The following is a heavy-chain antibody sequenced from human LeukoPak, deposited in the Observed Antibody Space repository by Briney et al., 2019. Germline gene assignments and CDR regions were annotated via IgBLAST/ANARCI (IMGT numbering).Heavy chain of an antibody. V-gene: IGHV1-2*02. Sequence: SVKVSCKASGYTFTGYYMHWVRQAPGQGLEWMGWINPNSGGTNYAQKFQGRVTMTRDTSISTAYMELSRLRSDDTAVYYCARDWRVSYYYYYMDVWGKGTTVTVSS. CDR3: ARDWRVSYYYYYMDV. D-gene: IGHD3-3*01. CDR2: INPNSGGT. J-gene: IGHJ6*03. CDR1: GYTFTGYY.